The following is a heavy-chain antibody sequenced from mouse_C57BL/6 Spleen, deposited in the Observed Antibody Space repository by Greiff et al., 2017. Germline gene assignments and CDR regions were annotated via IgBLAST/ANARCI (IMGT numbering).Heavy chain of an antibody. CDR1: GFTFSSYG. CDR3: ARHARWDVWYFDV. Sequence: EVKLVESGGDLVKPGGSLKLSCAASGFTFSSYGMSWVRQTPDKRLAWVATISSGGSYTYYPDSVKGRFTISRDNAKNTLYLQMSSLKSEDTAMYYCARHARWDVWYFDVWGTGTTVTVSS. V-gene: IGHV5-6*01. J-gene: IGHJ1*03. D-gene: IGHD4-1*01. CDR2: ISSGGSYT.